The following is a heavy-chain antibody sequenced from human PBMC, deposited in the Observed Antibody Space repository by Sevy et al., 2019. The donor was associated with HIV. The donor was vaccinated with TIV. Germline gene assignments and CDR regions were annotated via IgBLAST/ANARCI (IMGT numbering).Heavy chain of an antibody. CDR2: INPNNGDA. J-gene: IGHJ4*02. CDR1: GYSFTGFY. V-gene: IGHV1-2*02. Sequence: ASVKVSCKASGYSFTGFYIHWMRQAPGQGLEWMGWINPNNGDAKYAQKYQGRVTMTRETSATTTYMDLTSLRSDDTAMYYCVRGYFGSGSYRLLYWGQGAPVTVSS. CDR3: VRGYFGSGSYRLLY. D-gene: IGHD3-10*01.